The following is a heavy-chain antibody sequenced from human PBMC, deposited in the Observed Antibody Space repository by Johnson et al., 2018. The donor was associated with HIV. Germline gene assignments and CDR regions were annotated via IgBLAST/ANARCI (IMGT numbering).Heavy chain of an antibody. CDR3: AETPGIAAAGTGYAFDI. Sequence: QVQLVESGGGVVQPGRSLRLSCAASGFTFSSYAMHWVRQAQGKGLEWVAVISYDGSNKYYADSVKGRFTISRDNSKNTLYLQMNSLRAEDTAVYYCAETPGIAAAGTGYAFDIWGQGTMVTVSS. CDR1: GFTFSSYA. D-gene: IGHD6-13*01. J-gene: IGHJ3*02. V-gene: IGHV3-30*04. CDR2: ISYDGSNK.